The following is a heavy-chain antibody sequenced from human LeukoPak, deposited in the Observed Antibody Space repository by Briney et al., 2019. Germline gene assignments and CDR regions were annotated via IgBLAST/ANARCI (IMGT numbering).Heavy chain of an antibody. J-gene: IGHJ4*02. D-gene: IGHD1-1*01. V-gene: IGHV4-39*07. Sequence: SETLSLTCTVSGGSISSSSYYWGWIRQPPGKGLEWIGSIYYSGSTYYNLSLKSRVTISVDTSKNQFSLKLSSVTAADTAVYYCARVGLELERRGGVDYWGQGTLVTVSS. CDR2: IYYSGST. CDR1: GGSISSSSYY. CDR3: ARVGLELERRGGVDY.